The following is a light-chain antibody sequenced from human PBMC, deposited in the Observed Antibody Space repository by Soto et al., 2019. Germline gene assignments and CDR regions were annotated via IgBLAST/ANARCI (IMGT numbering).Light chain of an antibody. CDR3: QQYNNWPRT. J-gene: IGKJ1*01. Sequence: EIVMAQSPATLSVSPGERATLSCRVSQSVRSNLAWYQQKPGQAPRLLIYGASTRATGIPDRFSGSGSGTEFTLTISSLQSEDFAVYYCQQYNNWPRTFGQGTKVEIK. CDR2: GAS. CDR1: QSVRSN. V-gene: IGKV3-15*01.